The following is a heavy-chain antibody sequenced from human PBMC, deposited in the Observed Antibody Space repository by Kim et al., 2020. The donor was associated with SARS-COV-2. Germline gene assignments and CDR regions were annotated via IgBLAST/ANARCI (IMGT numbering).Heavy chain of an antibody. J-gene: IGHJ4*02. Sequence: GGSLRLSCAASGFSFNTYTMDWVRQAPGKGLEWVSSITISSTHIYYADSVEGRFTISRDNARNSVYLHMNSLRVDDTAIDYCARGWFGQVGDYWGQGA. CDR3: ARGWFGQVGDY. CDR1: GFSFNTYT. CDR2: ITISSTHI. V-gene: IGHV3-21*01. D-gene: IGHD3-10*01.